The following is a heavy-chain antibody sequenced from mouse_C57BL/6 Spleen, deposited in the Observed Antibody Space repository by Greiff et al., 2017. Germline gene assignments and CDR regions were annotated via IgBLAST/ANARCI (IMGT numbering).Heavy chain of an antibody. Sequence: VQLKQSGPELVKPGASVKISCKASGYSFTGYYMNWVKQSPEKSLEWIGEINPSTGGTTYNQKFKAKATLTVDKSSSTAYMQLKSLTSEDSAVYYCARTGLLRSVGYFDYWGQGTTLTVSS. CDR3: ARTGLLRSVGYFDY. CDR2: INPSTGGT. CDR1: GYSFTGYY. D-gene: IGHD1-1*01. J-gene: IGHJ2*01. V-gene: IGHV1-42*01.